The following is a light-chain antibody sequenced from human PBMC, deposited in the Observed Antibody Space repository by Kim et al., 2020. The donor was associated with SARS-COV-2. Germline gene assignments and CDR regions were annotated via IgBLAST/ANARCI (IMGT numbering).Light chain of an antibody. J-gene: IGKJ2*01. CDR1: QGISRS. CDR2: DAS. CDR3: QKYNTYPHT. V-gene: IGKV1-16*01. Sequence: FASVGDTVTITCRASQGISRSLDWYQQKPGKAPKSLIYDASNLHRGVPSRFSGSGSGTDFTLTISSLQPEDFATYYCQKYNTYPHTFGQGTKLEI.